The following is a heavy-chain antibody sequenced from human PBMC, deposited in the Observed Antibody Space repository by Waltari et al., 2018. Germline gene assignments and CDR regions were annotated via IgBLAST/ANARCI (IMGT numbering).Heavy chain of an antibody. CDR3: AREGFYYYYYMDV. J-gene: IGHJ6*03. Sequence: EVQLVESGGGLVKPGGSLRLSCAASGFTFRSYSMNWVRQAPGKGLEWVSSISSSSSYIYYADSVKGRFTISRDNAKNSLYLQMNSLRAEDTAVYYCAREGFYYYYYMDVWGKGTTVTISS. V-gene: IGHV3-21*01. CDR1: GFTFRSYS. CDR2: ISSSSSYI.